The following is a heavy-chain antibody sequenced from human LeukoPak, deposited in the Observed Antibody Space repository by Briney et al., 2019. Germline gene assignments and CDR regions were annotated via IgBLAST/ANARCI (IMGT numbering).Heavy chain of an antibody. J-gene: IGHJ4*02. D-gene: IGHD5-18*01. CDR3: ARDLSGVTGYTYGRGIDY. CDR1: GFTFSSYW. CDR2: IKQDGSEK. V-gene: IGHV3-7*01. Sequence: GGSLRLSCAASGFTFSSYWMSWVRQAPGKGLEWVANIKQDGSEKDYVDSVKGRFTISRDNAKTSLYLQMNSLRAEDTAVYYCARDLSGVTGYTYGRGIDYWGQGTLVTVSS.